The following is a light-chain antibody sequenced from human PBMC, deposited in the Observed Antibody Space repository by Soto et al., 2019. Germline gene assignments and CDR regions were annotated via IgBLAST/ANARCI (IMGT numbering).Light chain of an antibody. CDR1: QSISSY. Sequence: DIQMTQSPSSLSASVGDRVTITCRASQSISSYLNWYQQKPGKAPKLLIYAASSLQSGVPSRFSGSGSGTDFTLTISSLQPEDFATYYCQQSYSTPRGTFGPWTKVDIK. CDR3: QQSYSTPRGT. CDR2: AAS. J-gene: IGKJ3*01. V-gene: IGKV1-39*01.